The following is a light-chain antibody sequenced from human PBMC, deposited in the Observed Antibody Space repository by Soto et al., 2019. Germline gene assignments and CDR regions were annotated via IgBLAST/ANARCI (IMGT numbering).Light chain of an antibody. CDR1: NIGTKN. Sequence: SYELTQPPSVSVAPGETARIPCGGNNIGTKNVHWYQQKPGQAPVLVIYYDDDRPSEIPERFSGSNSGNAATLTISRVEAGDEADYYGQVWADISDRVVFGGGTKVTVL. CDR3: QVWADISDRVV. CDR2: YDD. J-gene: IGLJ2*01. V-gene: IGLV3-21*04.